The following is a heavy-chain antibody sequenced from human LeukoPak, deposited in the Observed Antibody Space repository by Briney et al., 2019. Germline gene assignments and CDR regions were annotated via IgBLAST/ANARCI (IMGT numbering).Heavy chain of an antibody. Sequence: GGSLRLSCAASGFTFSSYAMSWVRQAPGKGLEWVSAISGSGGSTYYADSVKGRFTISRDNSKNTLYLQMNSLRAEDTAVYYCARDLFSFYYDSSGYCDYWGPGTRVTVSS. CDR3: ARDLFSFYYDSSGYCDY. J-gene: IGHJ4*02. V-gene: IGHV3-23*01. D-gene: IGHD3-22*01. CDR2: ISGSGGST. CDR1: GFTFSSYA.